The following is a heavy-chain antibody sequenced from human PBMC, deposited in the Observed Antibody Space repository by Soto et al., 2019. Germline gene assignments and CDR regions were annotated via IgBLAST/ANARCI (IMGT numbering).Heavy chain of an antibody. Sequence: QMHLQQWGAGLLKPSETLSLTCAVYGGSFSGYYWSWIRQSPGKGLEWIWEINHSGNTNYSPSLKSRVTISVDTSKNQFSLNLSSVTAADTAVYYCARGGEYSTSFDYWGQGTLVTVSS. D-gene: IGHD6-6*01. CDR2: INHSGNT. V-gene: IGHV4-34*01. CDR3: ARGGEYSTSFDY. CDR1: GGSFSGYY. J-gene: IGHJ4*02.